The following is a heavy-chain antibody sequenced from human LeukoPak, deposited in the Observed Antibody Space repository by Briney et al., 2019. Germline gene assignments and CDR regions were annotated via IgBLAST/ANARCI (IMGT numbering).Heavy chain of an antibody. D-gene: IGHD1-26*01. V-gene: IGHV3-74*01. Sequence: PGGSLRLSCAASGFTFTRYWMHWVRQVPGKGLVWVSRINIDGTTTNYADSVKGRFTVSRDNAKNTLFLQLSSLRVEDTAVYYCARDSYEVGATLDYWGQGTLVTVSS. CDR2: INIDGTTT. CDR3: ARDSYEVGATLDY. J-gene: IGHJ4*02. CDR1: GFTFTRYW.